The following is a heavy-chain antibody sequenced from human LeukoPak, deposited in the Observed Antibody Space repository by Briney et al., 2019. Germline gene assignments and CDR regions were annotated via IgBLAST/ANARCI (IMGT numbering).Heavy chain of an antibody. V-gene: IGHV3-48*03. J-gene: IGHJ4*02. Sequence: EGSLRLSCAASGFTFSSYEMNWVRQAPGKGLEWVSYIASSDSTRTYADSVKGRFTISRDNAKNSLYLEMNSLRAEDTAVYYCAREIVSAVAGNFDYWGQGTLVTVSS. CDR1: GFTFSSYE. CDR2: IASSDSTR. CDR3: AREIVSAVAGNFDY. D-gene: IGHD6-19*01.